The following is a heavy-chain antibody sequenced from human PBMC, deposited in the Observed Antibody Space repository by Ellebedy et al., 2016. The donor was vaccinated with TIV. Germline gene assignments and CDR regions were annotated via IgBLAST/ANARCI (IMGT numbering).Heavy chain of an antibody. CDR3: ARDFYGSGSYHPRFDY. Sequence: GESLKISCAASGFTFSRYAMSWVRQAPGKGLEWLAVISHDGTKKYHSASVKGRFIISRDTTKNTLFLQMSSLRLADTAVYYCARDFYGSGSYHPRFDYWGQGTLVTVSS. D-gene: IGHD3-10*01. J-gene: IGHJ4*02. V-gene: IGHV3-30-3*01. CDR2: ISHDGTKK. CDR1: GFTFSRYA.